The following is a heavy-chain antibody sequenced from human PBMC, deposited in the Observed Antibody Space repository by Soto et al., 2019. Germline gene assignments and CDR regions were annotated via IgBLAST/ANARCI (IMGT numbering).Heavy chain of an antibody. CDR3: ARSSTTFIEVPDY. CDR2: IHYSGST. CDR1: GGSISGYY. D-gene: IGHD1-7*01. V-gene: IGHV4-59*01. J-gene: IGHJ4*02. Sequence: SETLSLTCTVSGGSISGYYWNWIRQSPRKGLEWIGYIHYSGSTRYNPSLKSRVTISVDTSKNQFSLKLRSVTAADTAVYFCARSSTTFIEVPDYWGQGTRVTVSS.